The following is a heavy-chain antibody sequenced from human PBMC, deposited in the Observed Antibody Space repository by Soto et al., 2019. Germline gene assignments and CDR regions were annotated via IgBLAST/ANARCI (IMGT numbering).Heavy chain of an antibody. D-gene: IGHD3-10*01. V-gene: IGHV4-34*01. CDR1: GGSFSGYY. J-gene: IGHJ3*02. CDR2: INHSGST. Sequence: PSETLSLTCAVYGGSFSGYYWSWIRQPPGKGLEWIGEINHSGSTNYNPSLKSRVTISVDTSKNQFSLKLSSVTAADTAVYYCARGRRMVRGVIMRSAFDIWGQGTMVTVSS. CDR3: ARGRRMVRGVIMRSAFDI.